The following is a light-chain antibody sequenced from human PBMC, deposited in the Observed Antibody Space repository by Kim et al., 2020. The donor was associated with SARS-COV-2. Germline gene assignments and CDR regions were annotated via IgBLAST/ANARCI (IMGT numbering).Light chain of an antibody. Sequence: SASVGDRVTITCRGSQGSGNYLAWYQQKPGKAPRLLLYATSKLQSTVPSRFSGSRSGADYTLTIHSLPPEDFATYYCQQYYIAPWTFGQGTKLEI. J-gene: IGKJ1*01. CDR1: QGSGNY. V-gene: IGKV1-NL1*01. CDR2: ATS. CDR3: QQYYIAPWT.